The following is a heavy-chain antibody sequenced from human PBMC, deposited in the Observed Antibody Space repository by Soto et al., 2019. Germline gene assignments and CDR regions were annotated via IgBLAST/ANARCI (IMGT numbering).Heavy chain of an antibody. CDR1: GYTFTSYA. V-gene: IGHV1-3*01. J-gene: IGHJ5*02. Sequence: ASVKVSCKASGYTFTSYAMHWVRQAPGQRLEWMGWINAGNGNTKYSQKFQGRVTITRDTSASTAYMELSSLRSEDTAVYYCGKPRSSLEWPPFDPWGHGTLVTVSS. CDR3: GKPRSSLEWPPFDP. CDR2: INAGNGNT. D-gene: IGHD3-3*01.